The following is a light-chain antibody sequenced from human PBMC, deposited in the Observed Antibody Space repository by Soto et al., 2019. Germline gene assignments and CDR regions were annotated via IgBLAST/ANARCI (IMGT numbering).Light chain of an antibody. CDR2: ADS. Sequence: QSVLTQPPSASGTPGQTVTISCSGSTSNIGGNTLNWCHWYQQLPGTAPKLLIYADSQRPSGVPDRFSGSKSGTSASLAISGLQSEDEGNYYCSSWDDSLNGPVFGGGTQLTVL. CDR3: SSWDDSLNGPV. V-gene: IGLV1-44*01. CDR1: TSNIGGNT. J-gene: IGLJ7*01.